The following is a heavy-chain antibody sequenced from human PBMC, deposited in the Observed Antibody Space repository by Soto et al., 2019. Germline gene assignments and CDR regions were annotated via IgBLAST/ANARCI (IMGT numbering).Heavy chain of an antibody. CDR1: GYTFTGDY. D-gene: IGHD3-22*01. CDR2: INPNSGGT. J-gene: IGHJ6*02. Sequence: ASVQVSCSASGYTFTGDYMQWLRQAPGQGLEWMGWINPNSGGTNYAQKFQGRVTMTRDTSISTAYVELSRLRSDDTAVYYCARDYYDSSGDYYYGMDVWGQGTTVT. V-gene: IGHV1-2*02. CDR3: ARDYYDSSGDYYYGMDV.